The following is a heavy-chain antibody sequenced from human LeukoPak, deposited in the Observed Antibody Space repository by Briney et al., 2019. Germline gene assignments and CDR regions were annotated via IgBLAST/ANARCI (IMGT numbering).Heavy chain of an antibody. J-gene: IGHJ4*02. D-gene: IGHD6-19*01. CDR2: ISWNSGSV. CDR3: AKSTAPQAGSFLDY. CDR1: GFKFDDYA. Sequence: AGGSLRLSCAASGFKFDDYAMHWVRQAPGKGLEWVSGISWNSGSVDYADFVKGRFTVSRDNDKNFLYLQMNSLRAEDTALYYCAKSTAPQAGSFLDYWGQGALVSVSS. V-gene: IGHV3-9*01.